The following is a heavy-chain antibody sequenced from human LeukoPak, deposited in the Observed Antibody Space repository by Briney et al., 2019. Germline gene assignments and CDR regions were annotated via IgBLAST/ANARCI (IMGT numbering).Heavy chain of an antibody. CDR2: IYTSGST. D-gene: IGHD3-10*01. V-gene: IGHV4-61*02. J-gene: IGHJ4*02. CDR3: ARDRPDYGSGSYYSVDY. Sequence: SQTLSLTCTVSGGSISSGSYYWSWIRQPAGKGLESIGRIYTSGSTNYNPSLKSRVTISVDTSKNQFSLKLSSVTAADTAGYYCARDRPDYGSGSYYSVDYWGQGTLVTVSS. CDR1: GGSISSGSYY.